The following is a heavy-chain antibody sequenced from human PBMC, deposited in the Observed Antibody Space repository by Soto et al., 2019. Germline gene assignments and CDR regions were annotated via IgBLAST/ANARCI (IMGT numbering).Heavy chain of an antibody. Sequence: QVQLVESGGGVVQPGRSLRLSCAVSGVTFSSYGMHWVRQAPGKGLEWVAVISYDGSVEYYADSVKGRFTISRDNPKNMIYLQMNSLRIDDTAVYYCAKEGGTGESTMRYRYECWGQGTLVTVSS. CDR3: AKEGGTGESTMRYRYEC. CDR2: ISYDGSVE. D-gene: IGHD5-18*01. V-gene: IGHV3-30*18. CDR1: GVTFSSYG. J-gene: IGHJ4*02.